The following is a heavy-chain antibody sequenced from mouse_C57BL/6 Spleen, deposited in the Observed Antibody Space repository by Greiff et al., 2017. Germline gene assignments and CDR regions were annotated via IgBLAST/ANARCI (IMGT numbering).Heavy chain of an antibody. CDR3: TTSGSSYWYFDV. V-gene: IGHV14-1*01. J-gene: IGHJ1*03. D-gene: IGHD1-1*01. CDR2: IDPEDGDT. Sequence: VQRQQSGAGLVRPGASVKLSCTSSGFNIKAYYMPWLSQSPDQGLEWIGRIDPEDGDTEYAPKFQGKATMTADTSSNTAYLQLSSLTSEDTAVYYCTTSGSSYWYFDVWGTGTTVTVAS. CDR1: GFNIKAYY.